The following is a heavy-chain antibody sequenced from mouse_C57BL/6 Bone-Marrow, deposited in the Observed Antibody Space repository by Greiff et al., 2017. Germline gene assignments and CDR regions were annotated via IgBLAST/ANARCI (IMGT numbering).Heavy chain of an antibody. CDR2: ISNGGGST. Sequence: EVKVVESGGGLVQPGGSLKLSCAASGFTFSDYYMYWVRQTPEKRLEWVAYISNGGGSTYYPDTVKGRFTISRDNAKNTLYLQMSRLKSEDTAMYDCARQRGITTVVSRGYAMDYWGQGTSVTVSS. V-gene: IGHV5-12*01. D-gene: IGHD1-1*01. CDR3: ARQRGITTVVSRGYAMDY. J-gene: IGHJ4*01. CDR1: GFTFSDYY.